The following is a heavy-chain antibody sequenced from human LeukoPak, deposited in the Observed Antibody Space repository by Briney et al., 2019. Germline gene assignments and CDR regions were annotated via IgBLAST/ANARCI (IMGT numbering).Heavy chain of an antibody. V-gene: IGHV4-39*01. CDR3: ARVVSGWYYFDY. CDR2: IYYSGST. CDR1: GGSISSSSYY. D-gene: IGHD6-19*01. Sequence: SETLSLTCTVSGGSISSSSYYWGWIRQPPGKGLEWIGSIYYSGSTYYHPSLKSRVTISVDTSKNQFSLKLSSVTAADTAEYYCARVVSGWYYFDYWGQGTLVTVSS. J-gene: IGHJ4*02.